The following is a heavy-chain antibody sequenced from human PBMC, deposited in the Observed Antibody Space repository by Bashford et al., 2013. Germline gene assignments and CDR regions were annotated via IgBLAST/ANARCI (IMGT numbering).Heavy chain of an antibody. V-gene: IGHV5-51*01. Sequence: GESLKISCKGSGNSFASYWIGWVRQMPGKGLEWLGIIFPGDSDTRYSPSFQDQVVISADKSINTAFLQWRSLKASDTAMYYCARGSDYGDDAGSWYFDLWGRGTLVTVSS. CDR1: GNSFASYW. CDR2: IFPGDSDT. J-gene: IGHJ2*01. CDR3: ARGSDYGDDAGSWYFDL. D-gene: IGHD4-17*01.